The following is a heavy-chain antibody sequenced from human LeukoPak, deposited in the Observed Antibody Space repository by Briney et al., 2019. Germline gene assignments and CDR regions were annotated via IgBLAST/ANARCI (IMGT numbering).Heavy chain of an antibody. CDR1: GFTFSDYY. CDR2: ISSSGSTI. J-gene: IGHJ4*02. CDR3: ARTYYYGSGSYRGLDY. Sequence: GGSLRLXCAASGFTFSDYYMSWIRQAPGKGLEWVSYISSSGSTIYYADSVKGRFTISRDNAKNSLYLQMNSLRAEDTAVYYCARTYYYGSGSYRGLDYWGQGTLVTVSS. D-gene: IGHD3-10*01. V-gene: IGHV3-11*04.